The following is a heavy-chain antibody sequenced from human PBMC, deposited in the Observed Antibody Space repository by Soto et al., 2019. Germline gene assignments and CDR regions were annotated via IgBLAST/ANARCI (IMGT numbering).Heavy chain of an antibody. D-gene: IGHD3-10*01. J-gene: IGHJ6*02. Sequence: GGSLRLSCAASGFTFSSYEMNWVRQAPGKGLEWVSYISSSGSTIYYADSVKGRFTISRDNAKNSLYLQMDSLRAEDTAVYYCARGSYYGSGSYSVDYYYGMDVWGQGTTVTVSS. CDR2: ISSSGSTI. V-gene: IGHV3-48*03. CDR3: ARGSYYGSGSYSVDYYYGMDV. CDR1: GFTFSSYE.